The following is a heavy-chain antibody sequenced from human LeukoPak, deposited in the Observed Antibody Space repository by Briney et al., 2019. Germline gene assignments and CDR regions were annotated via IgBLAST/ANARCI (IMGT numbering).Heavy chain of an antibody. CDR1: GFTFSSYG. D-gene: IGHD6-13*01. CDR2: IWYDGSNK. Sequence: GGSLRLSCAASGFTFSSYGMHWVRQAPGKGLEWVAVIWYDGSNKYYADSVKGRFTISRDNSKNTLYLQMNSLRAEDTAVYYCARQAIAAAGTGGRYFDYWGQGTLVTVSS. V-gene: IGHV3-33*01. J-gene: IGHJ4*02. CDR3: ARQAIAAAGTGGRYFDY.